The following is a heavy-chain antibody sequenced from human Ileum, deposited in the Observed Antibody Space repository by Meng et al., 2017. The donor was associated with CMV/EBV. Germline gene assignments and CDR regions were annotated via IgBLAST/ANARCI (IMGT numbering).Heavy chain of an antibody. CDR2: TTSSYI. CDR1: GLTFSDYC. J-gene: IGHJ4*02. D-gene: IGHD2-2*01. V-gene: IGHV3-11*04. CDR3: ARDWGYEIRVPRYYFDY. Sequence: GRSLRLSCVASGLTFSDYCMRWIRQAPGKGLELISYTTSSYIYYANSVKGRFTISRDNAKNSLFLQMYGMGAEDTAVYYCARDWGYEIRVPRYYFDYWGQGTLVTVSS.